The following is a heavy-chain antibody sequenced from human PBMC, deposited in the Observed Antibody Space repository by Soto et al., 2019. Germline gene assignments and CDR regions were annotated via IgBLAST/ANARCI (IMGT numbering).Heavy chain of an antibody. CDR3: ARSPLTYDYVRQTWSEVGDSFDI. V-gene: IGHV4-34*12. D-gene: IGHD3-16*01. Sequence: SETLSLTCTVSGASISVHSYYWTWIRQPPGKGLEWIGELIHGGSTTYNPSLKSRVTFSLDTSKSQFSLHLLSVTAADTAVYYCARSPLTYDYVRQTWSEVGDSFDIWGRGTLVTVSS. CDR1: GASISVHSYY. CDR2: LIHGGST. J-gene: IGHJ3*02.